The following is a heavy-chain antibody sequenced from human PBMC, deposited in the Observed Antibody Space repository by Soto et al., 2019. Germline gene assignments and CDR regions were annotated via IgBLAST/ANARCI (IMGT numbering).Heavy chain of an antibody. CDR1: GFTFSGYG. CDR3: TRDRDSRRGWDYFDH. CDR2: IWFDGSNK. V-gene: IGHV3-33*01. D-gene: IGHD4-4*01. J-gene: IGHJ4*02. Sequence: VGSLRLSCAVSGFTFSGYGMHWVRQAPGKGLEWVAVIWFDGSNKNYADSVKGRFTISRDDSKNTLYLQMNSLRAEDTAVYYCTRDRDSRRGWDYFDHWGQGTLVTVSS.